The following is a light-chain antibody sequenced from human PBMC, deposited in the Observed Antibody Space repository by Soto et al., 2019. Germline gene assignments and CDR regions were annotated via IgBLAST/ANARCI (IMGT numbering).Light chain of an antibody. CDR3: ASYTSSRTLV. CDR1: SSDVGGHSY. CDR2: EVT. V-gene: IGLV2-14*01. J-gene: IGLJ1*01. Sequence: QSVLTQPASVSGSPGQSITFSCTGTSSDVGGHSYVSWYQQRPGKAPRLMIYEVTKRPSGISNHFSASKSGNTASLTISGLQAEDEADYYCASYTSSRTLVFGTGTKVTVL.